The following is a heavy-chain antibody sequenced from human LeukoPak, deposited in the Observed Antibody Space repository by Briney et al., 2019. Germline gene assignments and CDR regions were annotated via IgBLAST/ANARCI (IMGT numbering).Heavy chain of an antibody. Sequence: GGSLRLSCAASEFTFSSYAMSWVRQARGRGLVWVSAIGDGGGGICYADSVKGRFTISRDNSKNTVYLQMNSLRAEDTAVYYCAKDRRACSSSSCYYRSDYWGQGTLVTVSS. V-gene: IGHV3-23*01. CDR3: AKDRRACSSSSCYYRSDY. CDR2: IGDGGGGI. J-gene: IGHJ4*02. CDR1: EFTFSSYA. D-gene: IGHD2-2*01.